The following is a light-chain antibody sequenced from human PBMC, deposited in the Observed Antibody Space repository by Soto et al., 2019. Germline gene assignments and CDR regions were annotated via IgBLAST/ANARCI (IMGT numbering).Light chain of an antibody. CDR3: CSYENAATLVV. CDR2: EVS. V-gene: IGLV2-14*01. J-gene: IGLJ3*02. CDR1: SSDVGGYNY. Sequence: QSALTQPASVSGSPGQSITISCTGTSSDVGGYNYVSWYQQHPGKAPKLMIYEVSNRPSGVSNRFSGSKSGNTASLTISGLQAEDEADYHCCSYENAATLVVFGGGTKLTVL.